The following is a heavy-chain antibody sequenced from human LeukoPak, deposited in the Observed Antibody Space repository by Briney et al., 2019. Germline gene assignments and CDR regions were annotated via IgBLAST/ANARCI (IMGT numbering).Heavy chain of an antibody. D-gene: IGHD3-16*02. CDR3: ARQSDYVWGSYRIRYFDY. CDR2: IYYSGST. V-gene: IGHV4-39*01. J-gene: IGHJ4*02. Sequence: SETLSLTCTVSGGSISSISYYWGWIRQPPGKGLEWIGSIYYSGSTYYNPSLKSRVTISVGTSKNQFSLRLSSVTAADTAVYYCARQSDYVWGSYRIRYFDYWGQGTLVTVSS. CDR1: GGSISSISYY.